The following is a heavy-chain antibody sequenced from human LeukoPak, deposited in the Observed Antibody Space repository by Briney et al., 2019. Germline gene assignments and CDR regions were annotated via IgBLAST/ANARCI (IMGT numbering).Heavy chain of an antibody. V-gene: IGHV4-59*01. CDR3: ARETCSGGSCYFQH. Sequence: SETPSLTCTVSGGSISSYYWSWIRQPPGKGLEWIGYIYYSGSTNYNPSLKSRVTISVDTSKNQFSLKLSSVTAADTAVYYCARETCSGGSCYFQHWGQGTLVTVSS. J-gene: IGHJ1*01. CDR1: GGSISSYY. CDR2: IYYSGST. D-gene: IGHD2-15*01.